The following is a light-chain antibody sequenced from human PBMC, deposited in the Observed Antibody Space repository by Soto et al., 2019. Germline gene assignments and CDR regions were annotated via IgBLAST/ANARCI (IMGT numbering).Light chain of an antibody. CDR1: QSISRW. CDR2: RAS. Sequence: DIQMTQSPSTLSASIGDRVTITCRASQSISRWLALYQQKPQKPPKLLIYRASSLESGVPSRFSGSESGTEFTLTISSLQPDDSAIYYCQHYYSYPYTFGQGTKVDIK. V-gene: IGKV1-5*03. CDR3: QHYYSYPYT. J-gene: IGKJ2*01.